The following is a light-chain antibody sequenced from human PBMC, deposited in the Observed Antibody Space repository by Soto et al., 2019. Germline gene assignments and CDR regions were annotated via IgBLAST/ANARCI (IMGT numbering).Light chain of an antibody. Sequence: EIVLTQSPGTLSLSPGERATLSCRASQSVSSRLAWYQQRPGQAPRLLISGASIRATGIPDRFSGSGSGTDLTRTISRLGREDFAMYSRQIYAHNPPLPCGQGTRLEIK. V-gene: IGKV3-20*01. CDR3: QIYAHNPPLP. CDR1: QSVSSR. J-gene: IGKJ5*01. CDR2: GAS.